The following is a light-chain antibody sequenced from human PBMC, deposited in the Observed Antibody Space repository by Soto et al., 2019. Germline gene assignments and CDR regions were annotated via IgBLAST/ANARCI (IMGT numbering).Light chain of an antibody. V-gene: IGLV2-8*01. J-gene: IGLJ1*01. Sequence: QSALTQPPSASGSPGQSVTITCSGTSSDVGEENYVSWYQQHPGKVPKLILYEVSKRPSGVPDRFSGSRSGNTASLTVSGLQAEDEADYYCSSYVTGDNYVFGSGTKLTVL. CDR1: SSDVGEENY. CDR3: SSYVTGDNYV. CDR2: EVS.